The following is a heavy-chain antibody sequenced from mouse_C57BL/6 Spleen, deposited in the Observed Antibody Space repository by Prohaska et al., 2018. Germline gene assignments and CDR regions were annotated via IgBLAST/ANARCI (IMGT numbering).Heavy chain of an antibody. D-gene: IGHD1-1*01. Sequence: KPGGSLKLSCAASGFTFSDYGMHWVRQAPEKGLEWVAYISSGSSTIYYADTVKGRFTISRDNAKNTLFLQMTSLRSEDTAMYYCARRGTTVVATYYAMDYWGQGTSVTVSS. V-gene: IGHV5-17*01. CDR1: GFTFSDYG. CDR3: ARRGTTVVATYYAMDY. J-gene: IGHJ4*01. CDR2: ISSGSSTI.